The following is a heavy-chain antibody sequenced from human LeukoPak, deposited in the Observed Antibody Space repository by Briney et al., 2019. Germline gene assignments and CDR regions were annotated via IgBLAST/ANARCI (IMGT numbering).Heavy chain of an antibody. Sequence: GGSLRLSCAASGFTVITNDMTWVRQAPGKGLDCVSLLYSDGNTKYADSVQGRFTISRDNSKNTLYIEMNSLSPDDTAVYYCARGVEPLAANTLAYWGQGTLATVSS. V-gene: IGHV3-53*01. CDR2: LYSDGNT. J-gene: IGHJ4*02. CDR3: ARGVEPLAANTLAY. CDR1: GFTVITND. D-gene: IGHD1-14*01.